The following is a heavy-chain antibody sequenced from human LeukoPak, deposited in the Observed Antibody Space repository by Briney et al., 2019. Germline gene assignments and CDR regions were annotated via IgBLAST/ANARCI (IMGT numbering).Heavy chain of an antibody. V-gene: IGHV1-18*01. CDR2: ISAYNGNT. J-gene: IGHJ1*01. CDR1: GYTFTSYG. D-gene: IGHD2-15*01. CDR3: ARTPPLYCSGGSCYPGPLFQH. Sequence: ASVKVSCKASGYTFTSYGISWVRQAPGQGLELMGWISAYNGNTNYSQKLQGKDTMTTYTSTSTAYMELRSLRSDDTALYYCARTPPLYCSGGSCYPGPLFQHWGQGTLVTVSS.